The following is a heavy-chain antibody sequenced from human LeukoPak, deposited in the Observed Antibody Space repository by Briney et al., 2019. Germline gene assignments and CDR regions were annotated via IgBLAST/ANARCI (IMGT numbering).Heavy chain of an antibody. CDR1: GYNFDHYW. CDR2: IYPDDSDT. D-gene: IGHD3-10*01. Sequence: GESLKISCKASGYNFDHYWIAWVRQLPGKGLEWMGIIYPDDSDTKYSPSFQGQVTISVHKSLNTASLQWSSLEASDTGMYYCARHVLSRSDAFTLRGRFDSWGQGTLVTVSS. CDR3: ARHVLSRSDAFTLRGRFDS. V-gene: IGHV5-51*01. J-gene: IGHJ5*01.